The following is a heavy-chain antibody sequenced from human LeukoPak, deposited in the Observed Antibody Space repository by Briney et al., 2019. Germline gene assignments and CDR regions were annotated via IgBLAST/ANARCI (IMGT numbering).Heavy chain of an antibody. J-gene: IGHJ4*02. D-gene: IGHD6-19*01. CDR3: AKLTSGWFEDF. V-gene: IGHV3-23*01. CDR1: RFTFTNFA. CDR2: IRASDGST. Sequence: GGSLRPSCAASRFTFTNFAMTWVRQAPGKGLEWVSAIRASDGSTFYADSVKGRFTISRDSTKNTLYLQMNSLRAEDTAVYYCAKLTSGWFEDFWGQGTLVTVSS.